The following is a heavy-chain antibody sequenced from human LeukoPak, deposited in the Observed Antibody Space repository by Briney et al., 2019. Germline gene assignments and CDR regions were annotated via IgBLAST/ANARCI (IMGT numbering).Heavy chain of an antibody. Sequence: GGSLRLSCAASGFTVTSSYMSWVRQAPGKGLEWVSVIYADAGDNTYYADSVKGRFTISRHNSRNTLYLQMNSLTAEDTAIYYCAKIRGWFSDYWGQGSLVTVSS. CDR3: AKIRGWFSDY. J-gene: IGHJ4*02. CDR2: IYADAGDNT. CDR1: GFTVTSSY. V-gene: IGHV3-53*04. D-gene: IGHD2-15*01.